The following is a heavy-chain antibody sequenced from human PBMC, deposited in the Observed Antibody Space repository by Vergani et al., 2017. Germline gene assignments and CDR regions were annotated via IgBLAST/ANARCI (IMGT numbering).Heavy chain of an antibody. J-gene: IGHJ5*02. CDR2: INPNSGGT. CDR3: ATSPSFCSSTSCQRETNNWFDP. Sequence: QVQLVQSGAEVKKPGASVKVSCKASGYTFTSYGISWVRQAPGQGLEWMGWINPNSGGTNYAQKFQGWVTMTRDTSISTAYMELSRLRSDDTAMYYCATSPSFCSSTSCQRETNNWFDPWGQGTLVTVSS. CDR1: GYTFTSYG. V-gene: IGHV1-2*04. D-gene: IGHD2-2*01.